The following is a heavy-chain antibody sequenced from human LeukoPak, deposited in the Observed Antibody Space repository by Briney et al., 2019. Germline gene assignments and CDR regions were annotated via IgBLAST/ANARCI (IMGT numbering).Heavy chain of an antibody. Sequence: SGGSLRLSCAASGFTFSSYAMSWVRQAPGKGLEWVSAISGSGGSTYYADSVKGRFTISRDNSKNTLYLQMNSLRAEDTAVYYCVTLRRPWELGGKEPFDYWGQGTLVTVSS. V-gene: IGHV3-23*01. D-gene: IGHD1-26*01. CDR1: GFTFSSYA. J-gene: IGHJ4*02. CDR3: VTLRRPWELGGKEPFDY. CDR2: ISGSGGST.